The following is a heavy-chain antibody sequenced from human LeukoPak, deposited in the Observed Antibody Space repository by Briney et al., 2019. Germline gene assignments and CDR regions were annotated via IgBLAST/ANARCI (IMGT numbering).Heavy chain of an antibody. Sequence: GESLKISWKGSGYSFTNYCIVWGRQMPGKGLEGMGIIYPGDSDTRYSPSFQGQVTISADKSISTAYLQWSSMKASDPAMYYCVSHLTMVRGVVIIFHIAYCGQGPLVPVSS. CDR3: VSHLTMVRGVVIIFHIAY. CDR2: IYPGDSDT. D-gene: IGHD3-10*01. CDR1: GYSFTNYC. J-gene: IGHJ4*02. V-gene: IGHV5-51*01.